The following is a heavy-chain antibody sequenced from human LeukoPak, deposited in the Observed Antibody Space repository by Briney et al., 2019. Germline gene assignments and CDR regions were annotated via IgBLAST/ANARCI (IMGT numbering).Heavy chain of an antibody. J-gene: IGHJ4*02. CDR3: TTEGDYVWGSYRSY. V-gene: IGHV3-15*01. CDR1: GFTFSNAW. Sequence: GGSLRLSCAASGFTFSNAWMSWVRQAPGKGLEWVGRIKSKTDGGTTDYAAPVKGRFTISRDDSKNTLYLQMNSLKTEDTAVYYCTTEGDYVWGSYRSYWGQGTLVTVSS. CDR2: IKSKTDGGTT. D-gene: IGHD3-16*02.